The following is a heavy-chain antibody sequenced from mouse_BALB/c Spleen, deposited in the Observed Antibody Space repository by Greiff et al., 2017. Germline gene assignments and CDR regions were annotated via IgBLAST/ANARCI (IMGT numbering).Heavy chain of an antibody. J-gene: IGHJ4*01. Sequence: EVKLQESGGGLVQPGGSLKLSCAASGFTFSSYTMSWVRQTPEKRLEWVAYISNGGGSTYYPDTVKGRFTISRDNAKNTLYLQMSSLKSEDTAMYYCAKLGQDYAMDYWGQGTSVTVSS. CDR3: AKLGQDYAMDY. V-gene: IGHV5-12-2*01. CDR1: GFTFSSYT. CDR2: ISNGGGST. D-gene: IGHD3-3*01.